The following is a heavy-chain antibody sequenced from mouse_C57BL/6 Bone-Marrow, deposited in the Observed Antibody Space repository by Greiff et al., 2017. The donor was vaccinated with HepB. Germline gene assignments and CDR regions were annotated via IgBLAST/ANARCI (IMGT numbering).Heavy chain of an antibody. D-gene: IGHD2-2*01. J-gene: IGHJ4*01. V-gene: IGHV3-6*01. CDR2: ISYDGSN. Sequence: DVKLVESGPGLVKPSQSLSLTCSVTGYSITSGYYWNWIRQFPGNKLEWMGYISYDGSNNYNPSLKNRISITRDTSKNQFFLKLNSVTTEDTATYYCARDGSAMDYWGQGTSVTVSS. CDR1: GYSITSGYY. CDR3: ARDGSAMDY.